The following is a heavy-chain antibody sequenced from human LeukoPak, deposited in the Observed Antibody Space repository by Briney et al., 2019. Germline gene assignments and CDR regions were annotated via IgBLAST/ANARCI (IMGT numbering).Heavy chain of an antibody. J-gene: IGHJ4*02. CDR1: GFTFSSYE. CDR3: ARGYYDAPGY. D-gene: IGHD3-22*01. Sequence: GGSLRLSCAASGFTFSSYEMNWVRQAPGKGLEWVSHISSRGSAIFYADSVKGRFTISRDNAKNSLYLQMNSLRAEDTAVYYCARGYYDAPGYWGQGNLVTVSS. CDR2: ISSRGSAI. V-gene: IGHV3-48*03.